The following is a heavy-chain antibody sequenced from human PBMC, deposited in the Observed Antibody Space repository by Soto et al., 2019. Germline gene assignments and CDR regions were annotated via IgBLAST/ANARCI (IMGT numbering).Heavy chain of an antibody. Sequence: GGSLRLSCTASGFTFGDYAINWVRQVPGKGLEWLGFIRNDIYDETTEYAASVKGRIIISRDDSKSMAYLQMDSLKPEDTGVYYCTRGRDGYNPYYFLYWGQGALVTVSS. J-gene: IGHJ4*02. D-gene: IGHD5-12*01. V-gene: IGHV3-49*04. CDR1: GFTFGDYA. CDR3: TRGRDGYNPYYFLY. CDR2: IRNDIYDETT.